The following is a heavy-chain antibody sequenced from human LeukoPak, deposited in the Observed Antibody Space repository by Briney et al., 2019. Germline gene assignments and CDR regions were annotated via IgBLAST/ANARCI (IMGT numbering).Heavy chain of an antibody. D-gene: IGHD2-15*01. CDR2: IYYSGST. CDR3: ARDNGYGQLDS. J-gene: IGHJ4*02. V-gene: IGHV4-30-4*01. CDR1: GDSINSGDYY. Sequence: SQTLSLTCTVSGDSINSGDYYWSWIRQPPGNGLEWIGYIYYSGSTYYNPSFKSRVTISVDTSKNQFSLKLSSVTAADTAVYYCARDNGYGQLDSWGQGTLVTVSS.